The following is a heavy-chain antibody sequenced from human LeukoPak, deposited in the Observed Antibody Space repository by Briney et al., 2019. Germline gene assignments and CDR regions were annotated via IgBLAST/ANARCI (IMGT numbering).Heavy chain of an antibody. D-gene: IGHD3-10*01. J-gene: IGHJ4*02. Sequence: SETLSLTCAVSGYSIRSGYYWGWIRQAPGKGLEWIGEINHSGSTNYNPSLKSRVTISVDTSKNQFSLKLSSVTAADTAVYYCARKGVIHYYGSGSYVYWGQGTLVTVSS. V-gene: IGHV4-38-2*01. CDR3: ARKGVIHYYGSGSYVY. CDR1: GYSIRSGYY. CDR2: INHSGST.